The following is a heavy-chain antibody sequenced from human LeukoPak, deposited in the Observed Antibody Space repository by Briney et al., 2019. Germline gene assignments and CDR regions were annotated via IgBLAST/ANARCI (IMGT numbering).Heavy chain of an antibody. J-gene: IGHJ4*02. D-gene: IGHD6-13*01. CDR1: GFTFSSHG. CDR3: ARARDSSWDY. V-gene: IGHV3-23*01. CDR2: ISGSGSST. Sequence: GGSLRLSCAASGFTFSSHGMSWVRQAPGKGLEWVSLISGSGSSTYYADSVKGRFTISRDDAKNSLYLQMNSLRAEDTAVYYCARARDSSWDYWGQGTLVTVSS.